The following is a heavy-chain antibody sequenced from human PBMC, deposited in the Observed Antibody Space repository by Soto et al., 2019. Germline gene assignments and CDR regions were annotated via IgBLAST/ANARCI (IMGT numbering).Heavy chain of an antibody. CDR2: ISSSGGAI. CDR1: GFIFSDYT. D-gene: IGHD6-13*01. CDR3: ARDHGGSTWFVGVYYFFGMDV. V-gene: IGHV3-48*02. Sequence: EVQLVESGGDLVQPGGSLRLSCAASGFIFSDYTMTWVRQAPGRELEFVSHISSSGGAIFYAESVKGRFTVSRDNAKNSLYLQMNSLRDEDTAVYFCARDHGGSTWFVGVYYFFGMDVWGQGTAVIVSS. J-gene: IGHJ6*02.